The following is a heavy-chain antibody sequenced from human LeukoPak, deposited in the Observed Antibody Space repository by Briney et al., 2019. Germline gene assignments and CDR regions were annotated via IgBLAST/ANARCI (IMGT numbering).Heavy chain of an antibody. Sequence: SETLSLTCTVSGGSISSSSYYWGWIRQPPGKGLEWIGSIYYSGSTYYNPSLKSRVTISVDTSKNQFSLKLSSVTAADTAVYYCARLRDSSGSSTILDAFDIWGQGTMVTVSS. D-gene: IGHD3-22*01. V-gene: IGHV4-39*01. CDR3: ARLRDSSGSSTILDAFDI. J-gene: IGHJ3*02. CDR1: GGSISSSSYY. CDR2: IYYSGST.